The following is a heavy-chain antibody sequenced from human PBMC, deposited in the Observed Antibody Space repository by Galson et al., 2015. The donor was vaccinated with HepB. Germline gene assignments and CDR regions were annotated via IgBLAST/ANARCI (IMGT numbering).Heavy chain of an antibody. CDR1: GFTAYNNY. CDR2: IKQDGRET. D-gene: IGHD1-1*01. J-gene: IGHJ3*02. V-gene: IGHV3-7*03. Sequence: SLRLSCAASAASGFTAYNNYMSWVRQAPGKGLEWVANIKQDGRETYYMDSVKGRFTISRDNAQNSLYLQMNSLRVEDTAVYFCARWGYRTTAYTFDIWGQGTMVTVSS. CDR3: ARWGYRTTAYTFDI.